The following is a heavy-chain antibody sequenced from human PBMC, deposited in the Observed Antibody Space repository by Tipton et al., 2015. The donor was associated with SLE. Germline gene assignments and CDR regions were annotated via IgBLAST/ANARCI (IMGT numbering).Heavy chain of an antibody. CDR1: GFTFSSYA. CDR3: ARDVGYDFWSGYSHAFDI. CDR2: ISYDGSNK. D-gene: IGHD3-3*01. V-gene: IGHV3-30*04. Sequence: SLRLSCAASGFTFSSYAMHWVRQAPGKGLEWVAVISYDGSNKYYADSVKGRFTISRDNSKNTLYLQMNSLRAEDTAVYYCARDVGYDFWSGYSHAFDIWGQGSMVTVSS. J-gene: IGHJ3*02.